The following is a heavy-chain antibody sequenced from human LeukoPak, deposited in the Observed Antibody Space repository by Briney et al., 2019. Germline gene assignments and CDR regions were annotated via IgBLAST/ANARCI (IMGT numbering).Heavy chain of an antibody. CDR3: ARGGDSWWYSFDF. J-gene: IGHJ4*02. Sequence: PGGSLRLSCAASGFTVSSNYMSWVRQAPGKGLEWVSVIYSGGSTYYADSVRGRFTISRDNSKNTLYLQMNSLRAEDTAVYYCARGGDSWWYSFDFLGQGTLVTVSS. CDR2: IYSGGST. V-gene: IGHV3-53*01. CDR1: GFTVSSNY. D-gene: IGHD2-15*01.